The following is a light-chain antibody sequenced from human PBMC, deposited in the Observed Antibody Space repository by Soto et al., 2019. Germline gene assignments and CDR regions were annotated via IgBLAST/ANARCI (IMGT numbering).Light chain of an antibody. Sequence: QSVLTQPPSASGTPGQRVTISCSGSSSNIGTNYVYWYQQLPGTAPKLLIYSNNQRPSGVPDRFSGSKSGTSASLAISGLRSEDEAYYYCAAWDDSISGPVFGGGTKVTVL. J-gene: IGLJ2*01. V-gene: IGLV1-47*02. CDR3: AAWDDSISGPV. CDR2: SNN. CDR1: SSNIGTNY.